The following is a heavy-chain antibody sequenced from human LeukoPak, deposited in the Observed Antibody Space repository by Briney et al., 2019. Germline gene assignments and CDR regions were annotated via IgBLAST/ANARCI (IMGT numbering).Heavy chain of an antibody. CDR1: GGSFSGYY. J-gene: IGHJ4*02. CDR3: ARGRGYCSSTSCSPLFY. V-gene: IGHV4-34*01. D-gene: IGHD2-2*01. CDR2: INHSGST. Sequence: PSETLSLTCAVYGGSFSGYYWSWIRQPPGKGLKWIGEINHSGSTNYNPSLKSRVTISVDTSKNQFSLKLSSVTAADTAVYYCARGRGYCSSTSCSPLFYWGQGTLVTVSS.